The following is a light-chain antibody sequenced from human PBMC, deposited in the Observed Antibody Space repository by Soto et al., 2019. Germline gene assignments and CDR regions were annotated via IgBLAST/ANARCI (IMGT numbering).Light chain of an antibody. CDR1: GSNIGTHN. CDR3: AAWDDSLNGAV. CDR2: GNN. V-gene: IGLV1-44*01. Sequence: QAVVTQTPSASGAPGQRVTISCSGSGSNIGTHNVNWYQQLPGAAPKLLIYGNNQRPSGVPDRFSGSKSGTSASLAISGLQSEDEADYYCAAWDDSLNGAVFGGGTQLTVL. J-gene: IGLJ7*01.